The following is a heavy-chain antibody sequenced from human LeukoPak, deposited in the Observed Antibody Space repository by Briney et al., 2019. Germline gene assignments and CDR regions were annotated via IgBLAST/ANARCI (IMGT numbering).Heavy chain of an antibody. V-gene: IGHV1-18*01. CDR3: ARDASWFGELLFDY. CDR2: ISAYNGNT. CDR1: GYTFTSYG. D-gene: IGHD3-10*01. Sequence: ASVKVSCKASGYTFTSYGSSWVRQAPGQGLEWMGWISAYNGNTNYAQKLQGRVTMTTDTSTSTAYMELRSLRSDDTAVYYCARDASWFGELLFDYWGQGTLVTVSS. J-gene: IGHJ4*02.